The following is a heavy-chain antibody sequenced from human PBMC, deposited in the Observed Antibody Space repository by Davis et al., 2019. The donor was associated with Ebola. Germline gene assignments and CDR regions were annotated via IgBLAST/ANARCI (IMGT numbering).Heavy chain of an antibody. V-gene: IGHV4-34*01. CDR3: ARGLSYYYDSSGYYAHYYFDY. CDR2: IYHSGST. D-gene: IGHD3-22*01. Sequence: MPGGSLRLSCAVYGGSFSGYYWSWIRQPPGKGLEWIGEIYHSGSTNYNPSLKSRVTISVDKSKNQFSLKLSSVTAADTAVYYCARGLSYYYDSSGYYAHYYFDYWGQGTLVTVSS. CDR1: GGSFSGYY. J-gene: IGHJ4*02.